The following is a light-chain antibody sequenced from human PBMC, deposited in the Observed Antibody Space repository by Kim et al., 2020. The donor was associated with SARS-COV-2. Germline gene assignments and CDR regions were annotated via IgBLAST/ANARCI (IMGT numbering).Light chain of an antibody. CDR2: DNN. J-gene: IGLJ1*01. CDR1: SSNIGNNY. Sequence: GQKVTIPCSGGSSNIGNNYVSWYQQRPGTAPKLLIYDNNKRPSGIPDRFSGSKSGTSATLGITGLQTGDEADYYCGTWDSSLSAYVFGTGTKVNVL. V-gene: IGLV1-51*01. CDR3: GTWDSSLSAYV.